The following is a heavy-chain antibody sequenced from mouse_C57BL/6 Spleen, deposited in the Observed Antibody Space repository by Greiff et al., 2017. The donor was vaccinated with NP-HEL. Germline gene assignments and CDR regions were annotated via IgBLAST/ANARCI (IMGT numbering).Heavy chain of an antibody. CDR2: IWTGEGT. Sequence: QVQLKESGPGLVAPSQCLSITCTVSGFSLTSYAISWVRQPPGKGLEWLGVIWTGEGTNYNSALKSRLSISKDNSKSQVFLKMNSLQTDDTARYYCARFTTVGYWYFDVWGTGTTVTVSS. V-gene: IGHV2-9-1*01. CDR3: ARFTTVGYWYFDV. CDR1: GFSLTSYA. J-gene: IGHJ1*03. D-gene: IGHD1-1*01.